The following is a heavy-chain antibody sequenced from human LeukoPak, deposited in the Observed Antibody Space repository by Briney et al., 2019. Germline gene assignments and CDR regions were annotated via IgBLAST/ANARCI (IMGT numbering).Heavy chain of an antibody. J-gene: IGHJ5*02. CDR1: GGSFSGYY. V-gene: IGHV4-34*01. D-gene: IGHD2-15*01. CDR3: ARALGYCSGGSCTRGYNWFDP. CDR2: INHSGST. Sequence: PSETLSLTCAVYGGSFSGYYWSWIRQPPGKGLKWIGEINHSGSTYYNPSLKSRVTISVDTSMNQFSLKLSFVTTADTAVYYCARALGYCSGGSCTRGYNWFDPWGQGTLVTVPS.